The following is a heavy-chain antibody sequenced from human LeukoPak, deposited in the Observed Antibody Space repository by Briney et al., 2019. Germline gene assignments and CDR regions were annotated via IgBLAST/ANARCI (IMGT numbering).Heavy chain of an antibody. CDR3: ARDHRSSGWYLYYFDY. J-gene: IGHJ4*02. CDR1: GYTFTGYY. V-gene: IGHV1-2*02. D-gene: IGHD6-19*01. CDR2: INPNSGGT. Sequence: GASVKVSCKASGYTFTGYYMHWVRQATGQGREWMGWINPNSGGTNYAQKFQGRVTMTRDTSISTAYMELSRLRSDDTAVYYCARDHRSSGWYLYYFDYWGQGTLVTVSS.